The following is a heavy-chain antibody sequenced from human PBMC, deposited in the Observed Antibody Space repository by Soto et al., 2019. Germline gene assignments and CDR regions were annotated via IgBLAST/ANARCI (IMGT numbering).Heavy chain of an antibody. CDR2: INPNSGGT. V-gene: IGHV1-2*02. CDR3: ARRGPHGLYDSSGYYISFPFDY. Sequence: GASVKVPCKASGSTFTGSYMHWVRQAPGQGLEWMGWINPNSGGTNYAQKFQGRVTMTRDTSISTAYMELSRLRSDDTAVYYCARRGPHGLYDSSGYYISFPFDYWGQGTLVTSPQ. J-gene: IGHJ4*02. CDR1: GSTFTGSY. D-gene: IGHD3-22*01.